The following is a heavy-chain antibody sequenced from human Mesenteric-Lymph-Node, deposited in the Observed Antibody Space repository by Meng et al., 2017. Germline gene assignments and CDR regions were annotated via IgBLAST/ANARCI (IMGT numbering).Heavy chain of an antibody. CDR2: ISGSDDST. CDR3: AKDRVVRGVMGAFDI. J-gene: IGHJ3*02. Sequence: GESLKISCVASGFTFSSYAMSWVRQAPGKGLEWVSVISGSDDSTYYADSVKGRFTISRDNSKNTVYLQMNSLRAEDSAVYFCAKDRVVRGVMGAFDIWGQGTMVTVSS. CDR1: GFTFSSYA. D-gene: IGHD3-10*01. V-gene: IGHV3-23*01.